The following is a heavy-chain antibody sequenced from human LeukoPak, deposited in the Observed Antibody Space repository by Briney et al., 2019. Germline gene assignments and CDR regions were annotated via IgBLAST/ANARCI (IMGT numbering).Heavy chain of an antibody. Sequence: ASVKVSCKASGFTFTNYYMHWVRQAPGQGLEWMGWINPKNGATFYTQRFQGRVTMTCDTSINTAYMELTSLNSDDTAVFYCSRGPEAYWGQGTLVTVSS. CDR1: GFTFTNYY. CDR3: SRGPEAY. J-gene: IGHJ4*02. V-gene: IGHV1-2*02. CDR2: INPKNGAT.